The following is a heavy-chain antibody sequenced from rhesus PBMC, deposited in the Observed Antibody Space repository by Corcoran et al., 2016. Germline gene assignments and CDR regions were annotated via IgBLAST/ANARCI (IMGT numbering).Heavy chain of an antibody. J-gene: IGHJ4*01. V-gene: IGHV4-169*01. Sequence: QLQLQESGPGLVKPSETLSVTCAVSGGSISSSYWCWIRQAPENGLEGIGYIYGSGSSTKYNPSLKSRVTRSIDTSKNQFSLKLSAVTAADTAVYYCVRSSGYYIGGYWGQGVLVTVSS. CDR2: IYGSGSST. D-gene: IGHD3-28*01. CDR1: GGSISSSY. CDR3: VRSSGYYIGGY.